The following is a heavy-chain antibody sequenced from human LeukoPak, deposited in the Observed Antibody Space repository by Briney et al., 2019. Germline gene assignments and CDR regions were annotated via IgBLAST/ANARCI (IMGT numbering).Heavy chain of an antibody. Sequence: ASVTVSCKASRYTFTSYVINWVRQAAGQRLEWMGWRYPNSGNTGYVQKFQGRVTMTRNTSISTAYMELSSLRSEDTAVYYCASRYYYDSSGYLYYYGMDVWGQGTTVTVSS. V-gene: IGHV1-8*01. J-gene: IGHJ6*02. CDR3: ASRYYYDSSGYLYYYGMDV. D-gene: IGHD3-22*01. CDR1: RYTFTSYV. CDR2: RYPNSGNT.